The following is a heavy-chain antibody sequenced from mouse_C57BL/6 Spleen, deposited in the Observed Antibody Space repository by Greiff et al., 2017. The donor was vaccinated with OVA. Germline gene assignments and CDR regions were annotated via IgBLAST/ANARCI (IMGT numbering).Heavy chain of an antibody. J-gene: IGHJ3*01. V-gene: IGHV1-64*01. CDR3: ARGDVGFAY. CDR1: GYTFTSYW. D-gene: IGHD3-3*01. CDR2: IHPNSGST. Sequence: VQLVESGAELVKPGASVKLSCKASGYTFTSYWMHWVKQRPGQGLEWIGMIHPNSGSTNYNEKFKSKATLTVDKSSSTAYMQLSSLTSEDSAVYYCARGDVGFAYWGQGTLVTVSA.